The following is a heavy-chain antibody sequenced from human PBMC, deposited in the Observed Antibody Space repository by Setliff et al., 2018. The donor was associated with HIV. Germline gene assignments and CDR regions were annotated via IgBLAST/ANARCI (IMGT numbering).Heavy chain of an antibody. CDR2: ISSSGSTT. V-gene: IGHV3-11*04. J-gene: IGHJ6*02. D-gene: IGHD4-4*01. CDR1: GFTFRDHY. Sequence: AGGSLRLSCAASGFTFRDHYMTWIRQAPGKGLEWISYISSSGSTTYYADSVKGRFTISRDNTKNSLYLQMNSLRAEDTAVYYCARWGYSRDGMDVWGQGTTVTVSS. CDR3: ARWGYSRDGMDV.